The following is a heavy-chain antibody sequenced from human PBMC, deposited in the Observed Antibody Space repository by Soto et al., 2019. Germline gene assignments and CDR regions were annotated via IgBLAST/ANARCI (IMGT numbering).Heavy chain of an antibody. V-gene: IGHV4-61*01. Sequence: QVQLQESGPGLVKPSETLSLTCTVSGGSVSSGSSYWSWIRQPPGKGLEWIGYIYYSGSTKYNPSLKSRVTISVDTSKNQCSLNLSSVTAADTAVYYCARAFYDSSGYSYDNWGQGTLVTVSS. CDR3: ARAFYDSSGYSYDN. CDR2: IYYSGST. D-gene: IGHD3-22*01. CDR1: GGSVSSGSSY. J-gene: IGHJ4*02.